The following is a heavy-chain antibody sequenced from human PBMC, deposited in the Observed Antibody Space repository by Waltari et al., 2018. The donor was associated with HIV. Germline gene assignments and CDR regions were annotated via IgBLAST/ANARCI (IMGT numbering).Heavy chain of an antibody. CDR1: GGSISSSSYY. CDR2: IYYSGST. Sequence: QLQLQESGPGLVKPSETLSLTCTVSGGSISSSSYYWGWIRQPPGKGLEWIGSIYYSGSTYYHPSLKSRVTISVDTSKNQFSLKLSSVTAADTAVYYCARLGYCSSTSCQSGWFDPWGQGTLVTVSS. D-gene: IGHD2-2*01. CDR3: ARLGYCSSTSCQSGWFDP. V-gene: IGHV4-39*01. J-gene: IGHJ5*02.